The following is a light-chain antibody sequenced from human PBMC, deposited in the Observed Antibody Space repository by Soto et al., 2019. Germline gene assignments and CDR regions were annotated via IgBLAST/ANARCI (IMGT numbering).Light chain of an antibody. Sequence: QSALTQPASVSGSPGQSIAISCTGTSSDIGAYNYVSWYQQHPGKAHKLMIYEVSNRPSGVSNRFSGSKSGNTASLTISGLQADDEDDYYCSSFTSSLTLVFGGGTKLTVL. J-gene: IGLJ2*01. CDR3: SSFTSSLTLV. CDR1: SSDIGAYNY. CDR2: EVS. V-gene: IGLV2-14*01.